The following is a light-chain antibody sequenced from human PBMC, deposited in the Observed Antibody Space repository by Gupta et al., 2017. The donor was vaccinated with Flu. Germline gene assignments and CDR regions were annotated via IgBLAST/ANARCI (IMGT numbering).Light chain of an antibody. Sequence: DIQMTQSASSLSASVGDRVTFFCRASQNIDNYLNWYRQKPGEAPKLLISAASHLQSGVPSGFSGGGSGTDFSLSISSLQPEDFATYYCQQTYSSPYTFGRGTKLEIK. V-gene: IGKV1-39*01. J-gene: IGKJ2*01. CDR3: QQTYSSPYT. CDR2: AAS. CDR1: QNIDNY.